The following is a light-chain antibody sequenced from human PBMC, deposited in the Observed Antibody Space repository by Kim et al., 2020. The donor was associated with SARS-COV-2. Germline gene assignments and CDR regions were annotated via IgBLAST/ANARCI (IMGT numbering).Light chain of an antibody. CDR2: QDS. J-gene: IGLJ1*01. V-gene: IGLV3-1*01. CDR1: KLGDKY. Sequence: SYELTQPPSVSVSQGQTASITCSGDKLGDKYACWYQQKPGQSPVLVIYQDSKRPSGIPERFSGSNSGNTATLTISGTQAMDEADYYCQAWDSSTNYVFGT. CDR3: QAWDSSTNYV.